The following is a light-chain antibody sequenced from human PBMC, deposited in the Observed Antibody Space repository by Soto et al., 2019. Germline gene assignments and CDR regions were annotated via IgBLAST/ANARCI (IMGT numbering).Light chain of an antibody. J-gene: IGKJ2*01. CDR1: QSVLYSTNNKNS. CDR3: QQYYDIPYT. CDR2: WAS. V-gene: IGKV4-1*01. Sequence: DVVLTQSPDSLAVSLGERATINCKSSQSVLYSTNNKNSLAWYQQKPGQPPKLLFYWASTRESAVPDRFGGSESETDFTLTNDSPQADDVAVYYCQQYYDIPYTFGQGTRMEI.